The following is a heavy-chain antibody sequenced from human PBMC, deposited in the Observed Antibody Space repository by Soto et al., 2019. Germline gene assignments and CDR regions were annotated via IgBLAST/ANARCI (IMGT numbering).Heavy chain of an antibody. CDR2: IYYSGST. J-gene: IGHJ4*02. Sequence: PSETLSLTCTVSGGSISSSSYYWGWIRQPPGKGLEWIGSIYYSGSTYYNPSLKSRVTISVDTSKNQFSLKLSSVTAADTAVYYCAHSSSWDPRGSKGYFDYWGQGTLVTVSS. D-gene: IGHD6-13*01. V-gene: IGHV4-39*01. CDR1: GGSISSSSYY. CDR3: AHSSSWDPRGSKGYFDY.